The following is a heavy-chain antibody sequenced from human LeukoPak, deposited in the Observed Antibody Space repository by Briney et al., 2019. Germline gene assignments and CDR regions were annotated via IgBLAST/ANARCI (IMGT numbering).Heavy chain of an antibody. CDR1: GFTFSSYG. CDR2: IWYDGSNK. V-gene: IGHV3-33*01. D-gene: IGHD2-15*01. J-gene: IGHJ5*02. Sequence: GGSLRLSCAASGFTFSSYGMHWVRQAPGKGLEWVAVIWYDGSNKYYADSVKGRFTISRDNSKNTLYLQMNSLRAEDTAVYYCARDASRYCSGGSCYKNWFDPWGQGTLVTVSS. CDR3: ARDASRYCSGGSCYKNWFDP.